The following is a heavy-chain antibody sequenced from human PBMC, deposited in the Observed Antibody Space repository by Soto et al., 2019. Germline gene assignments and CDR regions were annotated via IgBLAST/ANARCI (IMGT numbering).Heavy chain of an antibody. CDR1: GFTFSSYA. CDR3: VKVTRPKNDYGEPWYFDY. CDR2: ISSNGGST. V-gene: IGHV3-64D*06. J-gene: IGHJ4*02. D-gene: IGHD4-17*01. Sequence: PGGSLRLSCSASGFTFSSYAMHWVRQAPGKGLEYVSAISSNGGSTYYADSVKGRFTISRDNSKNTLYLQMSSLRAEDTAVYYCVKVTRPKNDYGEPWYFDYWGQGTLVTVSS.